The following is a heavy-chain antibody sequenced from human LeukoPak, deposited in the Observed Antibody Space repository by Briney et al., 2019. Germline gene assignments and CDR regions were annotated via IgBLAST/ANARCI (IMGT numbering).Heavy chain of an antibody. CDR2: ISASGDRT. CDR1: GFTLSNYA. CDR3: TMRGNTWYDC. D-gene: IGHD6-13*01. J-gene: IGHJ4*02. Sequence: PGGSLRLSCAASGFTLSNYAMTWVRQAPGKGLEWVSTISASGDRTYYADSVKGRFTISRDNSKNTVDLQMNSLRVEDTAVYYCTMRGNTWYDCWGQGTLVTVSS. V-gene: IGHV3-23*01.